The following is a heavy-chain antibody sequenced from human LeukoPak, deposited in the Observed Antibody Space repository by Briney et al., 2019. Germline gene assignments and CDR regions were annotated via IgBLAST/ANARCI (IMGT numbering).Heavy chain of an antibody. CDR3: ARDLPSPWFGYDY. V-gene: IGHV3-23*01. J-gene: IGHJ4*02. D-gene: IGHD3-10*01. CDR1: GFTFSSYA. Sequence: GGSLRLSCAASGFTFSSYAMSWVRQAPGKGLELVASISGSGGSTHHADSVKGRFTISRDNSKNTLYLQMNSLRAEDTAVYYCARDLPSPWFGYDYWGQGTLVTVSS. CDR2: ISGSGGST.